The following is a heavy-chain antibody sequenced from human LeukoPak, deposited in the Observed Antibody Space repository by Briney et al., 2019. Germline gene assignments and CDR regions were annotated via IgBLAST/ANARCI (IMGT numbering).Heavy chain of an antibody. J-gene: IGHJ4*02. CDR2: IIPIFGTA. CDR3: ARGQADCSSTSCYHGY. Sequence: AASVKVSCKASGGTFNSYAISWVRQAPGQGLEWMGGIIPIFGTANYAQKFQGRVTITADKSTSTAYMELSSLRSEDTAVYYCARGQADCSSTSCYHGYWGQGTLVTVSS. V-gene: IGHV1-69*06. CDR1: GGTFNSYA. D-gene: IGHD2-2*01.